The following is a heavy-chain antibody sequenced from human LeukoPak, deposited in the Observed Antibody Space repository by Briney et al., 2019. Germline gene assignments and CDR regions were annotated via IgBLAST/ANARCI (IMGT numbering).Heavy chain of an antibody. V-gene: IGHV3-23*01. J-gene: IGHJ4*02. CDR1: GFTFSSYA. Sequence: GGSLRLSCAASGFTFSSYAMSWVRQAPGKGLEWVSAISGSGGSTYYADSVKGRFTISRDNSKNTLYLQMNSLRAEDTAVYYCAKVAHYHYVWGSYRDPYYFDYCGQGTLVTVSS. CDR2: ISGSGGST. CDR3: AKVAHYHYVWGSYRDPYYFDY. D-gene: IGHD3-16*02.